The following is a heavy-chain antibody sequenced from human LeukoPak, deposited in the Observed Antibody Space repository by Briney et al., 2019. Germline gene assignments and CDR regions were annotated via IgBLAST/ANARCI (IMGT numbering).Heavy chain of an antibody. Sequence: ASVKVSCKASGYTFTSYYMHWVRQAPGQGLEWMGIINPRSGTTNNEQKFQGRVTTTRDTSTSTVYMELSSLRSEDTAVYYCAGGRRDVRIDYWGQGTLVTVSS. CDR2: INPRSGTT. D-gene: IGHD5-24*01. CDR3: AGGRRDVRIDY. CDR1: GYTFTSYY. J-gene: IGHJ4*02. V-gene: IGHV1-46*01.